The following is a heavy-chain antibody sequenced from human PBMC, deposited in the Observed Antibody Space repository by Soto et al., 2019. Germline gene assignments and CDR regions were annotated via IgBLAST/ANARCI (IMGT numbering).Heavy chain of an antibody. CDR1: GFTFSSYA. CDR2: ISSNGGST. J-gene: IGHJ6*02. Sequence: GGSLRLSCSASGFTFSSYAMHWVRQAPGKGLEYVSAISSNGGSTYYADSVKGRFTISRDNSKNTLYLQMSSLRAEDTAVYYCVKALNTAYDFWSGYYTDSYYYYGMDVWGQGTTVTVSS. D-gene: IGHD3-3*01. CDR3: VKALNTAYDFWSGYYTDSYYYYGMDV. V-gene: IGHV3-64D*08.